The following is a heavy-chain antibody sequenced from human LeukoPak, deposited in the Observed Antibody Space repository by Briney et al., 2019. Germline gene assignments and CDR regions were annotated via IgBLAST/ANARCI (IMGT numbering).Heavy chain of an antibody. CDR2: IKHSGST. CDR3: ARVSVEGRGPPRYHFDS. CDR1: GGSFSGYY. V-gene: IGHV4-34*01. Sequence: SETLSLTCAVYGGSFSGYYWSWIRQPPGKGLEWIGEIKHSGSTNYNPSLKSRVTISVDTSKNQFFLTLTSVTAADTALFYCARVSVEGRGPPRYHFDSWGQGTLVAVSS. J-gene: IGHJ4*02. D-gene: IGHD3-10*01.